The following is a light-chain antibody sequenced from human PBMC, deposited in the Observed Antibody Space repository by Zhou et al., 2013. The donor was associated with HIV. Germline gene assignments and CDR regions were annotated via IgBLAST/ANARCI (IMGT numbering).Light chain of an antibody. J-gene: IGKJ1*01. CDR1: QAVNQNN. Sequence: IMLTQSPGTLSLSPGERATLSCRASQAVNQNNLAWYRQKLGQAPRLLIYDVSKRAAGIPDRFSGSGSGTDFTLTISSLEPEDFAVYYCQLRSDWPLFGQGTKVEIK. CDR3: QLRSDWPL. CDR2: DVS. V-gene: IGKV3-11*01.